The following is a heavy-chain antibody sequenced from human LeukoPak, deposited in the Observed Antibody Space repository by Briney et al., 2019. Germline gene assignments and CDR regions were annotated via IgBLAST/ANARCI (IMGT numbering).Heavy chain of an antibody. J-gene: IGHJ5*02. V-gene: IGHV2-5*01. CDR3: AHNNYDSSGTNWFDP. D-gene: IGHD3-22*01. CDR2: IYWNDDK. CDR1: GFSLSTSGVG. Sequence: SGPTLVKPTQTLTLTCTFSGFSLSTSGVGVGWIRQPPGKALEWLALIYWNDDKRYSPSLKSRLTITKDNSKNQVVLTMTNMDPVDTATYYCAHNNYDSSGTNWFDPWGQGTLVTVSS.